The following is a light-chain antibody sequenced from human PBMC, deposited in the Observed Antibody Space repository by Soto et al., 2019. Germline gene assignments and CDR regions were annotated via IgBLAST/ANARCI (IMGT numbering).Light chain of an antibody. Sequence: LELPQSPGTLSLSPGERATLSCRARQSVSNNYLAWFQQKPGQAPRLLIYGASSRATGIPARFSGSGSGTDFTLTISRLAPEDFAVYYCKQYGSSGTFGQGTKVEI. J-gene: IGKJ1*01. CDR1: QSVSNNY. CDR3: KQYGSSGT. V-gene: IGKV3-20*01. CDR2: GAS.